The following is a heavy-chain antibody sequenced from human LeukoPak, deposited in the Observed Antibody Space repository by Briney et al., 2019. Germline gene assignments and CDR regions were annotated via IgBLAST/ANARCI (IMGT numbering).Heavy chain of an antibody. D-gene: IGHD6-19*01. V-gene: IGHV1-46*01. CDR1: GYTFTSYY. CDR3: ARVTTEGVLLAVAGEFDY. CDR2: INPSGGST. Sequence: ASVKVSCKASGYTFTSYYMHWVRQAPGQGLEWMGIINPSGGSTSYAQKFQGRVTMTRDMSTSTVYMELSSLRSEDTAVYYCARVTTEGVLLAVAGEFDYWGQGTLVTVSS. J-gene: IGHJ4*02.